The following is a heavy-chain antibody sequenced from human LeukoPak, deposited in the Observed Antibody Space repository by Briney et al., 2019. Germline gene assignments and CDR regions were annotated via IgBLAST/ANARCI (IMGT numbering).Heavy chain of an antibody. CDR2: IKQDGSEK. D-gene: IGHD3-10*01. J-gene: IGHJ4*02. CDR3: ARVAVYYGSGSDHFDY. Sequence: GGSLRLSCAASGFTFSSYWMSWVRQAPGKGLEWVANIKQDGSEKYYVDSVKGRFTISRDNAKNSLYLQMNSLRAEDTAVYYCARVAVYYGSGSDHFDYWGQGTLVTVSS. CDR1: GFTFSSYW. V-gene: IGHV3-7*01.